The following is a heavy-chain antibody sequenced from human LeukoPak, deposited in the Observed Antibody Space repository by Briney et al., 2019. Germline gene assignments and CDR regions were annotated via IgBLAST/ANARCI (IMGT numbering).Heavy chain of an antibody. D-gene: IGHD6-13*01. J-gene: IGHJ4*02. CDR2: IYYGGST. Sequence: SETLSPTCTVSGDSISSSYWSWIRQSPGKGLEWIGYIYYGGSTNYNPSLKSRVIISVDTSKNQFSLKVSSVTAADTAVYYCARRIRAAGYYWGQGTLVTVFS. CDR3: ARRIRAAGYY. CDR1: GDSISSSY. V-gene: IGHV4-59*01.